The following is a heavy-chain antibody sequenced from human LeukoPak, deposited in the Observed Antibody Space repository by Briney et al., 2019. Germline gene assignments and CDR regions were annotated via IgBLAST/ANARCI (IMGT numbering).Heavy chain of an antibody. CDR3: ARTMSYHWRIDY. V-gene: IGHV1-2*02. CDR2: VNPDSGGT. CDR1: GYTFTGYY. D-gene: IGHD3-16*02. Sequence: ASVKVSCKASGYTFTGYYMHWVRQAPGQGLEWMGWVNPDSGGTHYAQNFQGRVTMTRETSITTAFMELSSLTSDDTAMYYCARTMSYHWRIDYWGQGTLVTVSS. J-gene: IGHJ4*02.